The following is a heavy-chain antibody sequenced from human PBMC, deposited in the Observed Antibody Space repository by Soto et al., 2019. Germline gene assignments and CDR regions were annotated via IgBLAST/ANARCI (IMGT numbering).Heavy chain of an antibody. CDR1: GFTFSDYW. J-gene: IGHJ5*01. CDR3: VKDGGYCSSTTCYSPRNHYFDS. Sequence: PGGSLRLSCAASGFTFSDYWMSWVRQAPGKGPEWVANIKFDGSEKQYVDSVKGRFSISRDNSRNSLFLQMNSLRAGDTAVYYCVKDGGYCSSTTCYSPRNHYFDSWGQGTLVPTPS. D-gene: IGHD2-2*01. V-gene: IGHV3-7*03. CDR2: IKFDGSEK.